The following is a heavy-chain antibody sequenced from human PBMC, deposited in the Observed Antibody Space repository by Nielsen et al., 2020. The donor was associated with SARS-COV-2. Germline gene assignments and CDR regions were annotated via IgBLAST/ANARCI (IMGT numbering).Heavy chain of an antibody. D-gene: IGHD3-10*02. V-gene: IGHV1-18*04. J-gene: IGHJ6*03. Sequence: ASVKVSCKASGYSFSSNGITWVRQAPGQGPEWMGWINTDNGDTKYPQKFQGRVTMTTDTSTSMAYMELTNLRSDDTAVYYCARVFGYYYHCLDVWGKGTSVTVSS. CDR3: ARVFGYYYHCLDV. CDR1: GYSFSSNG. CDR2: INTDNGDT.